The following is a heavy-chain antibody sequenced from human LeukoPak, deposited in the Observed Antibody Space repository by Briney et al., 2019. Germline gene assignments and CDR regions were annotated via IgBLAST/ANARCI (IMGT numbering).Heavy chain of an antibody. CDR1: GFTFSSYS. D-gene: IGHD3-10*01. CDR3: ARITGVAFDI. Sequence: SGGSLRLSCAASGFTFSSYSMNWVRQAPGKGLEWVANIKRDGSDKYCVDSVKGRFTISRDNAKNSLYLQMNSLRVEDTAMYYCARITGVAFDIWGQGTMITVSS. V-gene: IGHV3-7*01. CDR2: IKRDGSDK. J-gene: IGHJ3*02.